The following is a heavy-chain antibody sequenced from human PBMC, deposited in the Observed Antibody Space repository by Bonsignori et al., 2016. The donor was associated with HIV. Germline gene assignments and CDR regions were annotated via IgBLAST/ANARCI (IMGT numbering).Heavy chain of an antibody. CDR2: IRSKAYGGTT. J-gene: IGHJ6*03. D-gene: IGHD4-11*01. CDR3: TREHRLGGYYYYYMDV. Sequence: GGSLRLSCTASGFTFGDYAMSWVRQAPGKGLEWVGFIRSKAYGGTTEYAASVKGRFTISRDDSKSIAYLQMNSLKTEDTAVYYCTREHRLGGYYYYYMDVWGKGTTVTVSS. CDR1: GFTFGDYA. V-gene: IGHV3-49*04.